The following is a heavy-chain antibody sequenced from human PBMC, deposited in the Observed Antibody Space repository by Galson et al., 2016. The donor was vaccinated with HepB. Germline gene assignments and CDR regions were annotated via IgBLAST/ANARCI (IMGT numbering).Heavy chain of an antibody. J-gene: IGHJ4*02. CDR1: GITFSDAW. D-gene: IGHD1-14*01. CDR2: IKSKTDGGTA. Sequence: SLRLSCAASGITFSDAWFHWVRQAPGKGLEWVGRIKSKTDGGTADYGALVKGRFTISRDDSKNTVYLQMNSLKNDDIAVYYCTSAGNYWGQGTLVTVSS. V-gene: IGHV3-15*01. CDR3: TSAGNY.